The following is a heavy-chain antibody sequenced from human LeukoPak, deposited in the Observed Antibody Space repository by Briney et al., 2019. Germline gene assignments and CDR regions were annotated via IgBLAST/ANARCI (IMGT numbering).Heavy chain of an antibody. CDR2: INPSGGST. CDR1: GYTFTSYY. D-gene: IGHD3-10*01. CDR3: AREAYYGSGSYPDY. Sequence: ASVKVSCKASGYTFTSYYLYWVRQAPGQGLEWMGIINPSGGSTNYAQKFQGRVTMTRDMSTSTVYMELSSLGSEDTAVYYCAREAYYGSGSYPDYWGQGTLVTVSS. V-gene: IGHV1-46*01. J-gene: IGHJ4*02.